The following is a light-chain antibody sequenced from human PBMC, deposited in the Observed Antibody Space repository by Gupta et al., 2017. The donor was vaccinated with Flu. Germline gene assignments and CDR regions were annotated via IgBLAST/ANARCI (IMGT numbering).Light chain of an antibody. CDR2: EGG. CDR3: DSNRAVGV. CDR1: NRDIGAYNY. J-gene: IGLJ2*01. Sequence: GQSIAISCTGTNRDIGAYNYVSGYQQHPGKHPKVIIYEGGTGPAGGSTGFSGSNSGNTASLTIAGRQAEDEDNYYSDSNRAVGVFGGGTKLTVL. V-gene: IGLV2-14*01.